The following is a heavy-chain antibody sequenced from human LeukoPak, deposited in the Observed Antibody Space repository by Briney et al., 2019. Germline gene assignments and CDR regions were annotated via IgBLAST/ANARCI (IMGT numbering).Heavy chain of an antibody. CDR2: INSDGSST. V-gene: IGHV3-74*01. Sequence: GGSLRLSCAASGFTFSSYWMHWVRQAPGKGLVWVSRINSDGSSTSYADSVKGRFTISRDNAKNTLYLQMNSLRAEDTAVYYCAHYDSSAYHAFDIWGQGTMVTVSS. CDR1: GFTFSSYW. CDR3: AHYDSSAYHAFDI. D-gene: IGHD3-22*01. J-gene: IGHJ3*02.